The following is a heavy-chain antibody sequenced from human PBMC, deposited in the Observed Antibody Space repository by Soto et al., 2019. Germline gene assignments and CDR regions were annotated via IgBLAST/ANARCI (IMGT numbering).Heavy chain of an antibody. CDR2: ITGSSDYT. V-gene: IGHV3-11*05. CDR1: GFTFSDYY. Sequence: QVQLVESGGGLVRPGGSLRLSCAASGFTFSDYYMTWIRQAPGKGLEWVSYITGSSDYTNYADSVKGRFTISRDNVKNSLYLQMNSRRAEDTAVYYCAREYSYGMDVWGQGTTVTVSS. CDR3: AREYSYGMDV. J-gene: IGHJ6*02.